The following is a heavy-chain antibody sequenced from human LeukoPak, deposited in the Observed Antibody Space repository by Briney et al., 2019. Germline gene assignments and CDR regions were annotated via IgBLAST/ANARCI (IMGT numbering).Heavy chain of an antibody. CDR3: ASSGFIYYYGMDV. CDR1: GGSISSYY. J-gene: IGHJ6*04. D-gene: IGHD6-19*01. Sequence: SETLSLTCTVSGGSISSYYWSWIRQPPGKGLEWIGYIYYSGSTNYNPSLKSRVTISVDTSKNQFSLKLSSVTAADTAVYYCASSGFIYYYGMDVWGKETTVTVSS. V-gene: IGHV4-59*01. CDR2: IYYSGST.